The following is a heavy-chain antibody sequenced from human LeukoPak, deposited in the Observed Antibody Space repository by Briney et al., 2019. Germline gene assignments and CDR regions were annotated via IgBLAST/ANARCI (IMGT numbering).Heavy chain of an antibody. V-gene: IGHV4-34*01. D-gene: IGHD6-19*01. CDR2: INHSGST. CDR3: ARTYSSGWYLQHWFDP. CDR1: GGSFSGYY. J-gene: IGHJ5*02. Sequence: PSETLSLTCAVYGGSFSGYYWSWIRQPPGKGLGWIGEINHSGSTNYNPSLKSRVTISVDTSKNQFSLKLSSVTAADTAVYYCARTYSSGWYLQHWFDPWGQGTLVTVSS.